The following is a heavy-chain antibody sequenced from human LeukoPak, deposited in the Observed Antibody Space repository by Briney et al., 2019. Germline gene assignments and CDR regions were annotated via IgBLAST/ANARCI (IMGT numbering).Heavy chain of an antibody. J-gene: IGHJ4*02. D-gene: IGHD5-18*01. CDR2: ILHDGSNK. Sequence: GGSLRLSCEASGFTFSSYAMSWVRQAPGKGLEWVAVILHDGSNKQYADSVKGRFTISRDNSKNTLYLQINSLRAEDTAVYYCATLSGDSHGYDYWGLGTLVTVSS. CDR3: ATLSGDSHGYDY. CDR1: GFTFSSYA. V-gene: IGHV3-30*03.